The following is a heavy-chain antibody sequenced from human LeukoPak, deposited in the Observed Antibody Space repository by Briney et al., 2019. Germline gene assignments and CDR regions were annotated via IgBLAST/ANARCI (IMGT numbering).Heavy chain of an antibody. CDR3: ARDLNYDILTGYGY. J-gene: IGHJ4*02. CDR2: IIPIFGTA. V-gene: IGHV1-69*13. D-gene: IGHD3-9*01. Sequence: SVKVSRKASGGTFSSYAISWVRPAPGQGLEWMGGIIPIFGTANYAQKFQGRVTITADESTSTAYMELSSLRSGDTAVYYCARDLNYDILTGYGYWGQGTLVTVSS. CDR1: GGTFSSYA.